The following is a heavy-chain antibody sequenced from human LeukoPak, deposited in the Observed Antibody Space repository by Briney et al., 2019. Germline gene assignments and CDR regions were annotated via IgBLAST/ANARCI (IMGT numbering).Heavy chain of an antibody. J-gene: IGHJ5*02. V-gene: IGHV4-4*07. CDR3: ARDSTRELLPGWFDP. CDR2: IYTSGST. D-gene: IGHD1-26*01. Sequence: SETLSLTCTVSGGSISSYYWSWIRQPAGKGLEWIGRIYTSGSTNYNPSLKSRVTMSVDTSKNQFSLKLSSVTAADTAVYYCARDSTRELLPGWFDPWGQGTPVTVSS. CDR1: GGSISSYY.